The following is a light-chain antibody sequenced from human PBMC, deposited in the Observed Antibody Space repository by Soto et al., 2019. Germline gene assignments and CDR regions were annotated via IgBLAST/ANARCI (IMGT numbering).Light chain of an antibody. CDR2: DVS. CDR3: NSYTSSSNLV. CDR1: SSDVGGYNY. V-gene: IGLV2-14*01. J-gene: IGLJ3*02. Sequence: QSVLTQPASVSGSPGQSITISCTGTSSDVGGYNYVSWYQQHPGKAPKLLIYDVSNRPSVVSNRFSGSKSGNTASLTISGLKAEDEADYYCNSYTSSSNLVFGGGTKLTVL.